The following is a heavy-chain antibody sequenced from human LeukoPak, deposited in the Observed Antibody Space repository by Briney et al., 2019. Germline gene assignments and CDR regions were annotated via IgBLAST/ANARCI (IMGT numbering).Heavy chain of an antibody. CDR2: TSGYNGNT. CDR1: NYTFTSYG. V-gene: IGHV1-18*01. CDR3: AREGPMTGGATDY. J-gene: IGHJ4*02. D-gene: IGHD1-14*01. Sequence: ASVKVSCKASNYTFTSYGISWVRQAPGQGLEWMGWTSGYNGNTHYPQKLQGRVTMTTDTSTSTAYMELRSLRSDDTAVYYCAREGPMTGGATDYWGQGTLVTVSS.